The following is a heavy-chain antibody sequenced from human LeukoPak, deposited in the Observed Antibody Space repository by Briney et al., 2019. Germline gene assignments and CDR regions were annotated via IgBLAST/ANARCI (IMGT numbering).Heavy chain of an antibody. CDR2: ISPNSGGT. J-gene: IGHJ4*02. CDR1: GYTFTGYY. Sequence: SVKVSCKASGYTFTGYYMHWVRQAPGQGLEWMGWISPNSGGTNYAQKFQGRVTMTRDTSISTAYMELSRLRSDDTAVYYCARGGRRITMIVVGRGKRWFLDYFDYWGQGTLVTVSS. D-gene: IGHD3-22*01. CDR3: ARGGRRITMIVVGRGKRWFLDYFDY. V-gene: IGHV1-2*02.